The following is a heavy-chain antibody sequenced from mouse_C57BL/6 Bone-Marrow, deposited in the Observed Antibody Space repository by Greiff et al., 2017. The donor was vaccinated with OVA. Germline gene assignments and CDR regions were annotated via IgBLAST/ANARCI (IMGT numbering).Heavy chain of an antibody. V-gene: IGHV2-5*01. CDR3: AKNQLTGRRGYYFDY. D-gene: IGHD4-1*01. Sequence: QVQLKQSGPGLVQPSQSLSITCTVSGFSLTSYGVHWVRQSPGKGLEWLGVIWRGGSTDYNAAFMSRLSITKDNSKSQVFFKMNSLQADDTAIYYCAKNQLTGRRGYYFDYWGQGTTLTVSS. CDR1: GFSLTSYG. J-gene: IGHJ2*01. CDR2: IWRGGST.